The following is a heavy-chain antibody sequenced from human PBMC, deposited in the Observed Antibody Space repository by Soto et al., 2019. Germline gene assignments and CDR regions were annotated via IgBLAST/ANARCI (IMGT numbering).Heavy chain of an antibody. CDR3: ARLSGSYTGGY. CDR1: GFTFSSYA. CDR2: ISYDGSNK. D-gene: IGHD1-26*01. Sequence: QVQLAESGGGVVQPGRSLRLCCAASGFTFSSYAMHWVRQAPGKGLEWVAVISYDGSNKYYADSVKGRFTISRDNSKNTLYLQMNSLRAEDTAVYYCARLSGSYTGGYWGQGTLVTVSS. J-gene: IGHJ4*02. V-gene: IGHV3-30-3*01.